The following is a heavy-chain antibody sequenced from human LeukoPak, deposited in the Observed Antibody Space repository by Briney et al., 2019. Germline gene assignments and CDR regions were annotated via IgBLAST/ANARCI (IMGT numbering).Heavy chain of an antibody. CDR2: IKQDGSEK. V-gene: IGHV3-7*05. D-gene: IGHD5-24*01. CDR1: GFTFSSYW. Sequence: GGSLRLSCAASGFTFSSYWMTWVRQAPGKGLEWVAKIKQDGSEKYYVDSVKGRFTISRDNAKNSLYLQMNSLGAEDTAVYYCARDEMDKPKVAGYWGQGTLVTVSS. CDR3: ARDEMDKPKVAGY. J-gene: IGHJ4*02.